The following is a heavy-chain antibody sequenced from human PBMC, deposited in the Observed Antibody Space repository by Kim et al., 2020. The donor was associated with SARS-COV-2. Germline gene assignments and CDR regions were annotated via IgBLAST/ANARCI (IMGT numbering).Heavy chain of an antibody. J-gene: IGHJ3*02. Sequence: GGSLRLSCATSGFTLSNYSMNWVRQSPGKGLEWVSHISGSGSTTKHADSVRGRFTISSDNAKNSLYLQMNSLRAEDTAVYYCVRVNRCYFDICCRGT. CDR3: VRVNRCYFDI. CDR1: GFTLSNYS. D-gene: IGHD2-21*01. CDR2: ISGSGSTT. V-gene: IGHV3-48*04.